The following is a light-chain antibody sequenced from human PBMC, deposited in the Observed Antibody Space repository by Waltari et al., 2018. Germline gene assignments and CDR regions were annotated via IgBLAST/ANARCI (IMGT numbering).Light chain of an antibody. J-gene: IGLJ1*01. V-gene: IGLV3-19*01. CDR2: DEN. Sequence: SSELTQEPAVSVALGQTVRITCQGGGLRTFYANWYQQKPGQAPLLVIYDENNRPSGIPDRFSGCRSGNTGSLTISGAQAEDEADYYCNTRDISGDHLVFGSGTKVTVL. CDR3: NTRDISGDHLV. CDR1: GLRTFY.